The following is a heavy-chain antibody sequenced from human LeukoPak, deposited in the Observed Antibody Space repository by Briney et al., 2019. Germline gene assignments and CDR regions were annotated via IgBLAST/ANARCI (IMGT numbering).Heavy chain of an antibody. CDR3: ARPSTDYVWGSYRTGAFDI. Sequence: KPSETLSLTCTVSGGSISSSSYYWGWIRQPPGKGLEWIGSIYYSGSTCYNPSLKSRVTISVDTSKNQFSLKLSSVTAADTAVYYCARPSTDYVWGSYRTGAFDIWGQGTMVTVSS. V-gene: IGHV4-39*01. J-gene: IGHJ3*02. CDR1: GGSISSSSYY. CDR2: IYYSGST. D-gene: IGHD3-16*02.